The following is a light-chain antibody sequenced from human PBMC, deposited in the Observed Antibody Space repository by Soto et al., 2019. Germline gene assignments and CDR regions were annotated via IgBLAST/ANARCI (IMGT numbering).Light chain of an antibody. CDR1: QGISINY. CDR3: QQRSNWPPT. J-gene: IGKJ2*01. CDR2: GAS. Sequence: EIVLTQSPGTLSLSPGERATLSCRASQGISINYLAWYQQKPGQAPRLLFYGASNWAIGIPDRFSGSGSGTDFTLTISSLEPEDFAVYYCQQRSNWPPTFGQGTKLEIK. V-gene: IGKV3D-20*02.